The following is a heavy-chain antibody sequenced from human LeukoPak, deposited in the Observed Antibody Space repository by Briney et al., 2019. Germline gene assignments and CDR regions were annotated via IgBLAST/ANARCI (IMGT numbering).Heavy chain of an antibody. CDR1: GFTFSCYW. J-gene: IGHJ4*02. CDR3: ARSQWELLDFDY. CDR2: IKQDGSEK. D-gene: IGHD1-26*01. V-gene: IGHV3-7*01. Sequence: GGSLRLSCAASGFTFSCYWMSWVRQAPGKGLEWVANIKQDGSEKYYVDSVKGRFTISRDNAKNSLYLQMNSLRAEDTAVYYCARSQWELLDFDYWGQGTLVTVSS.